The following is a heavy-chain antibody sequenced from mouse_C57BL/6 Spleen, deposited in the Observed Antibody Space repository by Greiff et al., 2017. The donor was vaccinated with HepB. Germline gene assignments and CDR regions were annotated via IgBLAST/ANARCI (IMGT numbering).Heavy chain of an antibody. D-gene: IGHD1-1*01. Sequence: EVKVEESGGGLVQPGGSMKLSCVASGFTFSNYWMNWVRQSPEKGLEWVAQIRLKSDNYATHYAESVKGRFTISRDDSKSSVYLQMNNLRAEDTGIYYCTSPDYYGSSYWYFDVWGTGTTVTVSS. CDR3: TSPDYYGSSYWYFDV. CDR2: IRLKSDNYAT. V-gene: IGHV6-3*01. J-gene: IGHJ1*03. CDR1: GFTFSNYW.